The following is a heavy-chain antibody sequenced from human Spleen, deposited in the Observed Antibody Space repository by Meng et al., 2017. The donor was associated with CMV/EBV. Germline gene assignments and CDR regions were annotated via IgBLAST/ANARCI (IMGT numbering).Heavy chain of an antibody. CDR3: ARSRIAAAADY. D-gene: IGHD6-13*01. CDR1: GYTFTDYY. V-gene: IGHV1-2*02. J-gene: IGHJ4*02. Sequence: ASVKVSCKASGYTFTDYYIHWVRQAPGQGLEWMGWINPNSGGTNYAQKFQGRVTMTRDTSITTAYMELSRLRFDDTAVYYCARSRIAAAADYWGQGTLVTVSS. CDR2: INPNSGGT.